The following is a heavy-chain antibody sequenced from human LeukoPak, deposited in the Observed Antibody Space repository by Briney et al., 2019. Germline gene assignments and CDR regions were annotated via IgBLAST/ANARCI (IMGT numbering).Heavy chain of an antibody. CDR3: AKELTERWVIDAFDI. Sequence: GGSLRLSCAASGFTVRSSYMSWVRQAPGKGLEWVSVIYSGGSPDYADSAKGRFTISTDNSKNTLYLQMSSLRAEDTAIYYCAKELTERWVIDAFDIWGQGTVVTVSS. CDR1: GFTVRSSY. D-gene: IGHD2-21*01. CDR2: IYSGGSP. J-gene: IGHJ3*02. V-gene: IGHV3-53*01.